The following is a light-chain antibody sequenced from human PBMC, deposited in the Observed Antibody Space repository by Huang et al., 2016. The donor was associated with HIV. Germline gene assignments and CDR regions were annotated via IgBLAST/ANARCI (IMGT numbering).Light chain of an antibody. J-gene: IGKJ4*01. V-gene: IGKV3-15*01. CDR2: GAS. Sequence: IILTQSPATLSVSPGEGATLSCRASQSIGTNLDWYQQGPGQAPRLLVYGASTRATGVPVRFSGSGSGTQFNLTLSSLQSEDFATYYCQHYSNWPPLTFGGGTKVDI. CDR1: QSIGTN. CDR3: QHYSNWPPLT.